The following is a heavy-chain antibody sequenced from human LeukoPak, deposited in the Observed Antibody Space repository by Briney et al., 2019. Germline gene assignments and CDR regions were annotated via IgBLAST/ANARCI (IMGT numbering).Heavy chain of an antibody. CDR2: IDPNSGGT. J-gene: IGHJ5*02. CDR1: GYTFTGYY. Sequence: GASVKVSCKASGYTFTGYYIHWVRQAPGQGLEWMGWIDPNSGGTNYAQKLQGRVTMTTDTSTSTAYMELRSLRSDDTAVYYCARGAEMVRSIWFGELFPPNWFDPWGQGTLVTVSS. D-gene: IGHD3-10*01. V-gene: IGHV1-2*02. CDR3: ARGAEMVRSIWFGELFPPNWFDP.